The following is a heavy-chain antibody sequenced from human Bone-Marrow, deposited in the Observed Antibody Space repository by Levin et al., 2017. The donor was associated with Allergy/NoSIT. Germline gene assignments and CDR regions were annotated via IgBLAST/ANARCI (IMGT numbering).Heavy chain of an antibody. J-gene: IGHJ6*02. CDR3: ARDGDGLDV. CDR2: ISDSATYI. V-gene: IGHV3-21*01. Sequence: RTGGSLRLSCAASGFTFSRYTMNWVRQAPGKGLEWVSSISDSATYIYFGESTKGRFTISRDNAKNSVFLQMASLRVDDTAVYYCARDGDGLDVWGQGTTVIVSS. CDR1: GFTFSRYT.